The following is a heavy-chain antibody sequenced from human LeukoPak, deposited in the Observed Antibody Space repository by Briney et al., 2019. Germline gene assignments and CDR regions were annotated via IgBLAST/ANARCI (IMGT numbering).Heavy chain of an antibody. Sequence: SQTLSLTCAVSGGSINSGSYYWSWIRQPAGKGLEWIGRISTSGSTNYNPSLKSRVTMSVDTSKNQFSLMLSSVTAADTAVYYCTRDSSGYDWFYDYWGQGTLVTVSS. CDR2: ISTSGST. CDR3: TRDSSGYDWFYDY. D-gene: IGHD5-12*01. CDR1: GGSINSGSYY. J-gene: IGHJ4*02. V-gene: IGHV4-61*02.